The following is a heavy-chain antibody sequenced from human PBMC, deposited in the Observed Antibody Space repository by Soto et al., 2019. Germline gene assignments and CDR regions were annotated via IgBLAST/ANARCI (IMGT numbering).Heavy chain of an antibody. Sequence: PSETLSLTCTVSGGSLSSYYWSWIRQPPGKGLEWIGYIYYSGSTNYNHSLKSRVTISVDTSKNQFSLKLSSVTAADTAVYYCARAKAPLYSSSWYWFDPWGQGTLVTVSS. D-gene: IGHD6-13*01. CDR1: GGSLSSYY. V-gene: IGHV4-59*08. CDR2: IYYSGST. J-gene: IGHJ5*02. CDR3: ARAKAPLYSSSWYWFDP.